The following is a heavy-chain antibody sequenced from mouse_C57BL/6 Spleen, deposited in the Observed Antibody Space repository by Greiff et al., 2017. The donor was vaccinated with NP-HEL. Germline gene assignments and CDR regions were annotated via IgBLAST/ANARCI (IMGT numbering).Heavy chain of an antibody. CDR2: IYPRSGNT. CDR1: GYTFTSYG. Sequence: QVQLQQSGAELARPGASVKLSCKASGYTFTSYGISWVKQRPGQGLEWIGEIYPRSGNTYYNEKFKGKATLTADKSSSTAYMELRSLTSADSAVYCCARGVVDYVDYWGQGTTLTVSS. D-gene: IGHD1-1*01. J-gene: IGHJ2*01. V-gene: IGHV1-81*01. CDR3: ARGVVDYVDY.